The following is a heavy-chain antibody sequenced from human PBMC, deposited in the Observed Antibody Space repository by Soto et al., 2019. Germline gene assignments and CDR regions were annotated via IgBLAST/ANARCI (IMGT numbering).Heavy chain of an antibody. J-gene: IGHJ5*02. V-gene: IGHV3-66*01. Sequence: EVQLVESGGGLVQPGGSLRLSCAASGFTVSSNYMSWVRQAPGKGLEWVSVIYSGGSIYYADSVKGRFTISRDNSKNTLYLQMNSLRAEDTAVYYCARETMVRGGWFDPWGQGTLVTVSS. CDR3: ARETMVRGGWFDP. CDR1: GFTVSSNY. D-gene: IGHD3-10*01. CDR2: IYSGGSI.